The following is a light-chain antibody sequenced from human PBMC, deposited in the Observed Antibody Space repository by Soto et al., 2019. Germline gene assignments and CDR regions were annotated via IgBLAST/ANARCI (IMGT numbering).Light chain of an antibody. CDR1: QGVGSY. CDR2: DVS. CDR3: QQRSDLPLT. V-gene: IGKV3-11*01. J-gene: IGKJ4*01. Sequence: EIVLTQSPATLSLSPGERATLSCRTSQGVGSYLAWYQQKPGQAPRLLIYDVSKRATGVPARFSGSGSGTDFTLTISSLEPEDFAVYFCQQRSDLPLTFGGGTKVEI.